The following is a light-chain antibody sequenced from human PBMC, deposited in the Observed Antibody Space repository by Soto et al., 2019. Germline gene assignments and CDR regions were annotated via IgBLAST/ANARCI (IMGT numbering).Light chain of an antibody. CDR2: GNS. CDR1: SSNIGARYD. J-gene: IGLJ2*01. CDR3: QSYDSSLSGVV. V-gene: IGLV1-40*01. Sequence: QPVLTQPPSVSGAPGQRVTISCTGSSSNIGARYDVHWFQQLPGTAPKLLIYGNSNRPSGVPDRFSGSRSGTSASLAITGLQAEDEADYYCQSYDSSLSGVVFGGGTKVTVL.